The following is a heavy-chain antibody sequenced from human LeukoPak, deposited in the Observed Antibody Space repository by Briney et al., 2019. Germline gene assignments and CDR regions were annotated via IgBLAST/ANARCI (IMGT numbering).Heavy chain of an antibody. CDR1: GFNFSRYA. V-gene: IGHV3-23*01. J-gene: IGHJ4*02. CDR3: AKSPAGSSWPSIDY. D-gene: IGHD6-13*01. CDR2: ISGTRGST. Sequence: GGSLRLSCVASGFNFSRYAESGVGQTPGRGGEGVAPISGTRGSTYYAASVRRRFIVSRDNSKNMLYLLMNSLRVDDTAVYYCAKSPAGSSWPSIDYWGQGTLVAVSS.